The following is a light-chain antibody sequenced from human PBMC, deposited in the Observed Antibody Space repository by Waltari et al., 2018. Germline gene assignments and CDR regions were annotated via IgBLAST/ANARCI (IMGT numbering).Light chain of an antibody. CDR3: QQSYSSPYT. CDR1: QSIGRY. CDR2: AAS. J-gene: IGKJ2*01. V-gene: IGKV1-39*01. Sequence: DIQMTQSPSSLSASVGDRVTITCRASQSIGRYLNWYQQKPGKAPKLLIFAASSLQSGVPSRFSGSGSGTDFTVTISSPQPEDFATYSCQQSYSSPYTFGQGTNLEIK.